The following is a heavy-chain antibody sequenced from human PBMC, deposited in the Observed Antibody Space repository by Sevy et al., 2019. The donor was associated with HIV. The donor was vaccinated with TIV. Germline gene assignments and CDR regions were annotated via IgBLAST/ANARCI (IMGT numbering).Heavy chain of an antibody. V-gene: IGHV3-21*01. CDR3: ARRYFDV. CDR2: ISSSSSYI. Sequence: GGSLRLSCAASGFTFSSYSMNWVRQAPGKGLEWVSSISSSSSYIYYADSVKGRFTISRDNAKNSLYLEMNNLRVEDSGIYYCARRYFDVWGQGTLVTVSS. CDR1: GFTFSSYS. J-gene: IGHJ4*02.